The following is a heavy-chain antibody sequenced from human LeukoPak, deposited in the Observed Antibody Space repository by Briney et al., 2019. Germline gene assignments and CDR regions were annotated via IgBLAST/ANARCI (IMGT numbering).Heavy chain of an antibody. V-gene: IGHV1-69*01. J-gene: IGHJ4*02. CDR3: ARDEKTRYYYDSSGYYYD. D-gene: IGHD3-22*01. CDR1: GGTFSSYA. CDR2: IIPIFGTA. Sequence: GASVKVSCKASGGTFSSYAISWVRQAPGQGLEWMGGIIPIFGTANYAQKFQGRVTITADESTSTAYMELGSLRSEDTAVYYCARDEKTRYYYDSSGYYYDWGQGTLVTVSS.